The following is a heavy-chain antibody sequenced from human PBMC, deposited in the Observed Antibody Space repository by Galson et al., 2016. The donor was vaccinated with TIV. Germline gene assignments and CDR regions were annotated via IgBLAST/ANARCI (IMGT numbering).Heavy chain of an antibody. CDR2: ISFNSGDI. J-gene: IGHJ3*02. Sequence: SLRLSCAASGFTFGDFAMHWVRQTPGKGLEWVSGISFNSGDIGYGDSVRGRFTISRDNAKNSLYLQMNSLRPEGMGLYYCAKDIAYGDTSNFDAFDIWGQGTMVTISS. D-gene: IGHD3-16*01. CDR3: AKDIAYGDTSNFDAFDI. CDR1: GFTFGDFA. V-gene: IGHV3-9*03.